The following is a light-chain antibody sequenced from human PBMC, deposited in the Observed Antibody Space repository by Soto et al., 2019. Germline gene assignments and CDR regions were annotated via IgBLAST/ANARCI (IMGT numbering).Light chain of an antibody. Sequence: DIQMTQSPSTLSASVGDRVPTTRRASQSISSWLAWYQQKPGKAPKILIYKASTLKSGVPSRFSGSGSGTEFTLTISRLQPDDFETYYCQHYNSYSEAFGQGTKVDIK. CDR1: QSISSW. CDR2: KAS. V-gene: IGKV1-5*03. J-gene: IGKJ1*01. CDR3: QHYNSYSEA.